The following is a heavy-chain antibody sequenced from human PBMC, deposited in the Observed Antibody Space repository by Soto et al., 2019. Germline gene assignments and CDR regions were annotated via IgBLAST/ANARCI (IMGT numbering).Heavy chain of an antibody. CDR3: ARDLDYDSSGYYYYYGMDV. V-gene: IGHV4-61*01. Sequence: SETLSLTCTVSGGSVSSGSYYWSWIRQPPGKGLEWIGYIYYSGSTNYNPSLKSRVTISVDTSKNQFSLKLSSVTAADTAVYYCARDLDYDSSGYYYYYGMDVWGQGTTVTVSS. J-gene: IGHJ6*02. CDR1: GGSVSSGSYY. D-gene: IGHD3-22*01. CDR2: IYYSGST.